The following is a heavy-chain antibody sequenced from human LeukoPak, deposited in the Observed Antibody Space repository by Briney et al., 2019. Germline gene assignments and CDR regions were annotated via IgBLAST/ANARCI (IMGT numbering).Heavy chain of an antibody. J-gene: IGHJ4*02. CDR1: GYTFTGYY. CDR3: VFLDYDRHGAY. CDR2: INPNSGGT. Sequence: GASVKVSCKASGYTFTGYYMHWVRQAPGQGLEWMGWINPNSGGTNYARKFQGRVTMTRDTSISTAYMELSRLRSDDTAVYYCVFLDYDRHGAYWGQGTLVTVSS. V-gene: IGHV1-2*02. D-gene: IGHD4-17*01.